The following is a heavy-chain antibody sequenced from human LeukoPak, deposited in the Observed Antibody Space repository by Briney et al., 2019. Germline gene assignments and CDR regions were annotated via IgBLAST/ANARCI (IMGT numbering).Heavy chain of an antibody. CDR1: GFTFSNYW. J-gene: IGHJ4*02. D-gene: IGHD4-11*01. Sequence: PGGSLRLSCAASGFTFSNYWMSWVRQAPGKGLEWVAKIKQDGSEKYYVDSVKGRFTISRDNSKNTLYLQMNSLRAEDTAVYYCAKDAHPTVTTRFDYFDYWGQGTLVTVSS. CDR2: IKQDGSEK. CDR3: AKDAHPTVTTRFDYFDY. V-gene: IGHV3-7*03.